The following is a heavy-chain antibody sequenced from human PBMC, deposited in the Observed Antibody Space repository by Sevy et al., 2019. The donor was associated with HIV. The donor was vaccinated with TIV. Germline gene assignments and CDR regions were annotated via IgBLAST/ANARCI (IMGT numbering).Heavy chain of an antibody. V-gene: IGHV4-39*01. CDR3: ARHPYCYDSTGYYYGKGDAFDI. CDR2: IYYSGST. CDR1: GGSISSSSYY. J-gene: IGHJ3*02. D-gene: IGHD3-22*01. Sequence: SETLSLTCTVSGGSISSSSYYWGWIRQPPGKGLEWIGSIYYSGSTYYNPSIKSRVTISVDTSKNQFSLKLSSVTAADTAMYYWARHPYCYDSTGYYYGKGDAFDIWGQGTMVTVSS.